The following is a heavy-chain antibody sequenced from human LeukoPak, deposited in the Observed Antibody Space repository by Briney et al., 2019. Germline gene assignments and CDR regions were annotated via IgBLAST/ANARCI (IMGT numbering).Heavy chain of an antibody. CDR1: GYTFTSYA. D-gene: IGHD2-2*01. V-gene: IGHV1-3*01. CDR2: INAGNGNT. J-gene: IGHJ6*02. Sequence: ASVTVSCTASGYTFTSYAMHWVRQAPGQRLEWMGWINAGNGNTKYSQKFQGRVTITRDTSASTAYMELSSLRSEDTAVYYCARAPSNYCSSTSCLYGMDVWGQGTTVTVSS. CDR3: ARAPSNYCSSTSCLYGMDV.